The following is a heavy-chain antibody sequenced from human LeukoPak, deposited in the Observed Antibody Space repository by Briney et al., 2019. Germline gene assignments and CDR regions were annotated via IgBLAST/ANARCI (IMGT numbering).Heavy chain of an antibody. V-gene: IGHV4-34*01. CDR3: VSGSSGWLYFQH. D-gene: IGHD6-19*01. CDR2: INHSGST. CDR1: GGSFSGYY. Sequence: SETLSLTCAVYGGSFSGYYWSWIRQPPGKGLEWIGEINHSGSTNYNPSLKSRVTISVDTSKNQFSLKLSSVTAADTAVYYCVSGSSGWLYFQHWGQGTLVTVSS. J-gene: IGHJ1*01.